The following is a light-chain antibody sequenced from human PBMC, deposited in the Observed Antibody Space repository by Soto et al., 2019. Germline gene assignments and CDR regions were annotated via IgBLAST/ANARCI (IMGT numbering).Light chain of an antibody. CDR1: QSISSW. Sequence: DIKITQSPSTLSASVGDRVTITCRASQSISSWLAWYQQKPGKAPKLLIYDASSLESGVPSRFSGSGSGTEFTLTISSLQPDDFATYYCQQYNSYSTFGQGTKVDIK. V-gene: IGKV1-5*01. CDR2: DAS. J-gene: IGKJ1*01. CDR3: QQYNSYST.